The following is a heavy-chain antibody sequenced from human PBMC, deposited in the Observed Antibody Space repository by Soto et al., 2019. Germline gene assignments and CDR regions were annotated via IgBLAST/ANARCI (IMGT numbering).Heavy chain of an antibody. CDR2: IYYSGST. V-gene: IGHV4-34*09. CDR3: ARVYDYFDY. CDR1: GGSFSGHY. J-gene: IGHJ4*02. Sequence: SETLSLTCDVYGGSFSGHYWSWIRQSPGKGLEWIGYIYYSGSTYYNPSLKSRVTISVDTSKNQFSLKLSSVTAADTAVYYCARVYDYFDYWGQGTLVTVS. D-gene: IGHD4-17*01.